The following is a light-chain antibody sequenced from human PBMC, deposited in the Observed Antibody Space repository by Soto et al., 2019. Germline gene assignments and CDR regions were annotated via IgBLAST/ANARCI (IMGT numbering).Light chain of an antibody. CDR2: KAS. V-gene: IGKV1-5*03. Sequence: DIQITHSPSTLSASLGYIFTITFRSSQSILSWLAWYQQKPGKAPKLLIYKASTLKSGVPSRFSGSGSGTEFTLTIISLQPDDFATYYCQRHNSYSEAFGQVTKVEIK. J-gene: IGKJ1*01. CDR3: QRHNSYSEA. CDR1: QSILSW.